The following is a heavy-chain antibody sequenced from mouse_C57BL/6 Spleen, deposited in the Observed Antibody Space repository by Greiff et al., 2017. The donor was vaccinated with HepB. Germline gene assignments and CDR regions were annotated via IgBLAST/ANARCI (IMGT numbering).Heavy chain of an antibody. J-gene: IGHJ1*03. CDR2: FHPYNDDT. CDR3: ARHGSSYEYWYFDV. D-gene: IGHD1-1*01. Sequence: QVHVKQSGAELVKPGASVKMSCKASGYTFTTYPIEWMKQNHGKSLEWIGNFHPYNDDTKYNEKFKGKATLTVEKSSSTVYLELSRLTSDDSAVYYCARHGSSYEYWYFDVWGTGTTVTDSS. V-gene: IGHV1-47*01. CDR1: GYTFTTYP.